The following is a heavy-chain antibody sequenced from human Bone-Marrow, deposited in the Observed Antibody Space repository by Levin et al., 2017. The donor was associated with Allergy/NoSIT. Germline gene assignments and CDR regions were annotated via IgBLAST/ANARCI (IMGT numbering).Heavy chain of an antibody. V-gene: IGHV3-9*01. CDR2: ISWHSGTI. D-gene: IGHD3-3*01. J-gene: IGHJ4*02. CDR3: AKGGRTVFGAYFDY. CDR1: GFTFDDYA. Sequence: SLKISCAASGFTFDDYAMHWVRQAPGKGLEWVSGISWHSGTIDYADSVKGRFTISRDNAKNSLFLQMNSLRAEDTALYYCAKGGRTVFGAYFDYWGQGTLVTVSS.